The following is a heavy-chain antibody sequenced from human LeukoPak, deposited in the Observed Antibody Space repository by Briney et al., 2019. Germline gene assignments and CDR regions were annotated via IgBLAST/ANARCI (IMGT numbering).Heavy chain of an antibody. D-gene: IGHD2-2*01. Sequence: ASVKVSCKASGYTFTYYYIHWVRQAPGQGLEWVAWINPNSGGTYYAQNFHDRITLTRDTSISTAYMELSRLRSDDTAIYYCARANALYCSSTSCLFDYWGQGTLVTVSS. CDR2: INPNSGGT. CDR3: ARANALYCSSTSCLFDY. J-gene: IGHJ4*02. V-gene: IGHV1-2*02. CDR1: GYTFTYYY.